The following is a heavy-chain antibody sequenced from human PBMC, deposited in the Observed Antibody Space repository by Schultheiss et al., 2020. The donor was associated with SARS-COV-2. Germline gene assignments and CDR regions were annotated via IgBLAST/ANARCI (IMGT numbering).Heavy chain of an antibody. CDR3: ARQYCSSTSCYTSGMDV. V-gene: IGHV1-46*03. Sequence: ASVKVSCKASGYTFTSYYMHWVRQAPGQGLEWMGRINPSGGSTSYAQKFQGRVTMTRDTSTSTVYMELSSLRSEDTAVYYCARQYCSSTSCYTSGMDVWGQGTTVTVSS. J-gene: IGHJ6*02. CDR1: GYTFTSYY. CDR2: INPSGGST. D-gene: IGHD2-2*02.